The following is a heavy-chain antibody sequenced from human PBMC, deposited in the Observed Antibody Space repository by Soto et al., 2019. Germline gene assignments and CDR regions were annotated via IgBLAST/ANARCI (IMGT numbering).Heavy chain of an antibody. V-gene: IGHV4-31*03. Sequence: SETLSLTCTVSGGSISSGGYYWSWIRQHPGKGLEWIGYIYYSGSTYYNPSLKSRVTISVDTSKNQFSLKLSSVTAADTAVYYCARGPQWNRTPLFFDYWGQGTLVTVSS. CDR1: GGSISSGGYY. CDR2: IYYSGST. CDR3: ARGPQWNRTPLFFDY. J-gene: IGHJ4*02. D-gene: IGHD1-1*01.